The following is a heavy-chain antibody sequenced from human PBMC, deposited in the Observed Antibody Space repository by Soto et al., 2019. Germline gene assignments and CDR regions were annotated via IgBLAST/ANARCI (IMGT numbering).Heavy chain of an antibody. CDR2: ISAYNGNT. J-gene: IGHJ6*03. V-gene: IGHV1-18*01. D-gene: IGHD3-3*01. CDR3: ARDRGGTIFGVVIITYYYYMDV. CDR1: GYTFTSYG. Sequence: ASVKVSCKASGYTFTSYGISWVRQAPGQGLEWMGWISAYNGNTNYAQKLQGRVTMTTDTSTSTAYMELRSLRSDDTAVYYCARDRGGTIFGVVIITYYYYMDVWGKGTTVTVSS.